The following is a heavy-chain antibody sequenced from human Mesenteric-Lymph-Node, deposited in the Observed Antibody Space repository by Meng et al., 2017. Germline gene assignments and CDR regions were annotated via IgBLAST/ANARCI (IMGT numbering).Heavy chain of an antibody. J-gene: IGHJ4*02. Sequence: EGQRGGCGGGGGQPGGSLRLSCAASGFSFSNYWMHWVRQAPGKGLVWVSFINTDGSNTAYADSVKGRFTISRDNAKDTLYLQMNSLRVEDTAIYYCADITAGFWGQGTLVTVSS. CDR3: ADITAGF. V-gene: IGHV3-74*01. CDR2: INTDGSNT. D-gene: IGHD3-10*01. CDR1: GFSFSNYW.